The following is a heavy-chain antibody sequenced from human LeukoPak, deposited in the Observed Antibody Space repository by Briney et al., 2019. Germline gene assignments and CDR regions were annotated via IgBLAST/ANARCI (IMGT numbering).Heavy chain of an antibody. CDR3: VKESGFMVAPNSAFDI. J-gene: IGHJ3*02. D-gene: IGHD4/OR15-4a*01. CDR2: IWYDGSKT. Sequence: GGSLRLSCAASGFTFSSYWMNWVRQAPGKGLEWVAVIWYDGSKTYYADSVKGRFTISRDNSKNTLYLQMSSLRAEDTAVYYCVKESGFMVAPNSAFDIWGQGTMVTVSS. V-gene: IGHV3-30*02. CDR1: GFTFSSYW.